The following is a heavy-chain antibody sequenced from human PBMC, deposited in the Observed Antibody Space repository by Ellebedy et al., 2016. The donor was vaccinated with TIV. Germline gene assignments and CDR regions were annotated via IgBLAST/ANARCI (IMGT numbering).Heavy chain of an antibody. CDR3: ARGRGYSYDVCDI. D-gene: IGHD5-18*01. CDR1: GGTFSSYA. CDR2: IIPILGIA. J-gene: IGHJ3*02. V-gene: IGHV1-69*04. Sequence: AASVKVSCKASGGTFSSYAISWVRQAPGQGLEWMGRIIPILGIANYAQKFQGRVTITADKSTSTAYMELSTLRSDDTAVYYCARGRGYSYDVCDIWGQGTMVTVSS.